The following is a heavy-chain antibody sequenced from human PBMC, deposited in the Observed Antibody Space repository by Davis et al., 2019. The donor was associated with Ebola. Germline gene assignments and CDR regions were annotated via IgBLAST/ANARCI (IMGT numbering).Heavy chain of an antibody. CDR1: GFTFSSYA. Sequence: GGSLRLSCAASGFTFSSYAMSWVRQAPGKGLEWVSSISSSSSYIYYADSVKGRFTISRDNAKNSLTLQMNSLGAEDTAVYYCARGRRLLADAFHIWGQGTMVTASS. CDR2: ISSSSSYI. CDR3: ARGRRLLADAFHI. J-gene: IGHJ3*02. V-gene: IGHV3-21*01. D-gene: IGHD2-8*02.